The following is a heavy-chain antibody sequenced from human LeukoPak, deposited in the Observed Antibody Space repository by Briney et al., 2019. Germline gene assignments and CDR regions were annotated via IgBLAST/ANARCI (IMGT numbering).Heavy chain of an antibody. CDR1: GGSISSYY. V-gene: IGHV4-59*05. CDR2: IHYSGRT. CDR3: ATHRTNNYGSGQPFDF. Sequence: PSETLSLTCTVSGGSISSYYWSWIRQPPGKGLEWIASIHYSGRTNYSPTLQSRVSISVDMSQNQFSLKVDSVTAADTAVYYCATHRTNNYGSGQPFDFWGQGTLVTVSS. J-gene: IGHJ4*02. D-gene: IGHD3-10*01.